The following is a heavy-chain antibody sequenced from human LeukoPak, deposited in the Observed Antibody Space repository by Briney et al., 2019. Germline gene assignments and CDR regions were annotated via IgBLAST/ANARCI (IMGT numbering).Heavy chain of an antibody. CDR1: GYTFTVYY. Sequence: ASVKVSCTASGYTFTVYYMHWVRQAPGQGLEWMGWINPNSGGTNYAQKFQGRVTMTRDTSISTAYMELSRLRSDDTAVYYCARVSGGYYDSSGYVDYWGQGTLVTVSS. D-gene: IGHD3-22*01. V-gene: IGHV1-2*02. J-gene: IGHJ4*02. CDR2: INPNSGGT. CDR3: ARVSGGYYDSSGYVDY.